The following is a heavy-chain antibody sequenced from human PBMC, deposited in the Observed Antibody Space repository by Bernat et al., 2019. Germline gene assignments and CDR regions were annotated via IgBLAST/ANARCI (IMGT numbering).Heavy chain of an antibody. D-gene: IGHD6-13*01. CDR1: GGTFSSYA. CDR3: AREKNSSSWYWSYYYSYYMDV. J-gene: IGHJ6*03. CDR2: IIPIFGTA. V-gene: IGHV1-69*01. Sequence: QVQLVQSGAEVKKPGSSVKVSCKASGGTFSSYAISWVRQAPGQGLEWMGGIIPIFGTANYAQKFQGRVTITADESTSTAYMELSSLRSEDTAVYYCAREKNSSSWYWSYYYSYYMDVWGKGTTVTVSS.